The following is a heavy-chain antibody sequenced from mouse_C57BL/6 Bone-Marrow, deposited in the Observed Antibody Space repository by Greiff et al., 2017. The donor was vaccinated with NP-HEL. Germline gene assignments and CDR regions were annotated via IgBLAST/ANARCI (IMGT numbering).Heavy chain of an antibody. V-gene: IGHV1-82*01. CDR2: IYPGDGDT. J-gene: IGHJ3*01. CDR1: GYAFSSSW. Sequence: QVQLQQSGPELVKPGASVKISCKASGYAFSSSWMNWVKQRPGKGLEWIGRIYPGDGDTNYNGKFKGKATLTADKSSSTAYMQLSSLTSEDSAVYFCATLLCPWFAYWGQGTLVTVSA. CDR3: ATLLCPWFAY. D-gene: IGHD2-10*01.